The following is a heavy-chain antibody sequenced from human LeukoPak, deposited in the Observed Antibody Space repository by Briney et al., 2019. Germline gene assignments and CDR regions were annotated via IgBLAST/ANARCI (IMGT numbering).Heavy chain of an antibody. Sequence: SETLSLTCTVSGGSMSSYYWSWIRQPPGEGLEWIGYIYYSGSTNYNPSLKSRVTISVDTSKNQFSLKLSSVTAADTAVYYCARLGYYYDSSGYYYFDYWGQGTLVTVSS. J-gene: IGHJ4*02. V-gene: IGHV4-59*08. CDR1: GGSMSSYY. CDR2: IYYSGST. D-gene: IGHD3-22*01. CDR3: ARLGYYYDSSGYYYFDY.